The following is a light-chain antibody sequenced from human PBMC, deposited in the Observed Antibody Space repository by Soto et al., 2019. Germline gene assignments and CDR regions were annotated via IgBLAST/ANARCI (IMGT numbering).Light chain of an antibody. CDR1: SGHSNSA. CDR3: QTWGFGSHWV. J-gene: IGLJ3*02. CDR2: VNSDGSH. Sequence: QSVLTQSPSASASLGASVRLTCTLSSGHSNSAIAWHQQQPEKGLRYLMTVNSDGSHRKGDGIPDRFSGSSSGAERYLIISGLQSEDEADYHCQTWGFGSHWVFGGGTKLTVL. V-gene: IGLV4-69*01.